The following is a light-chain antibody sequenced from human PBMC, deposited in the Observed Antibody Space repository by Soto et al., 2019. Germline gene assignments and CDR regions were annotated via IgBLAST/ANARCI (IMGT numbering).Light chain of an antibody. V-gene: IGLV1-44*01. J-gene: IGLJ2*01. CDR3: AAWDDSLNGPV. CDR2: SNN. CDR1: SSNIGGNS. Sequence: QSVLTQPPSASGTPGQRVTISCSGSSSNIGGNSVNWYQHLPGTAPKLLIHSNNQRPSGVPDRFSGSKSGTSASLAISWLQSEDEADYYCAAWDDSLNGPVFGGGTKVTVL.